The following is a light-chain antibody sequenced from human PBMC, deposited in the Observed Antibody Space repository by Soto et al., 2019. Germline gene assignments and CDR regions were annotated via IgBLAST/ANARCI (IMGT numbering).Light chain of an antibody. CDR1: SGHSSYA. Sequence: QSVLPQSPSASASLGASVKLTCTLSSGHSSYAIAWHQQQPEKGPRYLMKLNSDGNHSKGDGIPDRFSGSSSGAERYLTISSLQSEDEADYYCQTWGTGIGVFGGGTKLTVL. J-gene: IGLJ3*02. CDR3: QTWGTGIGV. CDR2: LNSDGNH. V-gene: IGLV4-69*01.